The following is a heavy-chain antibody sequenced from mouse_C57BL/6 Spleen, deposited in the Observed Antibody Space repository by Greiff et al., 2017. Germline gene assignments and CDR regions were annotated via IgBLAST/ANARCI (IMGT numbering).Heavy chain of an antibody. CDR2: IYPGSGNT. V-gene: IGHV1-66*01. Sequence: QVQLQQSGPELVKPGASVKISCKASGYSFTSYYIHWVKQRPGQGLEWIGWIYPGSGNTKYNEKFKGKATLTADTSSSTAYMQLSSLTSEDSAVYYGAREGKNPLDYWGQGTSVTVSS. CDR1: GYSFTSYY. J-gene: IGHJ4*01. CDR3: AREGKNPLDY.